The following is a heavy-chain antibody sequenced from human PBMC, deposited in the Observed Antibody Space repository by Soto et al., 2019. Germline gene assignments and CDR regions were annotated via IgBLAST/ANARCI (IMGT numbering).Heavy chain of an antibody. D-gene: IGHD6-6*01. Sequence: PSDTLSLTCTVSGGSVSSGSYYWSWIRQPPGKGLEWIGYIYYSGSTNYNPSLKSRVTISVDTSKNQFSLKLSSVTAADTAVYYCARDGLGLDYWGQGTLVTVS. J-gene: IGHJ4*02. V-gene: IGHV4-61*01. CDR3: ARDGLGLDY. CDR2: IYYSGST. CDR1: GGSVSSGSYY.